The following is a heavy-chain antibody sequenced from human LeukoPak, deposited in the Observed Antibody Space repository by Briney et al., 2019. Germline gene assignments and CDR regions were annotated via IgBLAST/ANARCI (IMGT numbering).Heavy chain of an antibody. CDR3: ARRVAAFGY. D-gene: IGHD6-25*01. V-gene: IGHV4-39*07. Sequence: SETLSLTCTVSGGSISSSSYYWGWIRQPPGKGLEWIGSIYYSGSTYYNPSLKSRVTISVDTSKNQFSLKLSSVTAADTAVYYCARRVAAFGYWGQGTLVTVSS. CDR1: GGSISSSSYY. CDR2: IYYSGST. J-gene: IGHJ4*02.